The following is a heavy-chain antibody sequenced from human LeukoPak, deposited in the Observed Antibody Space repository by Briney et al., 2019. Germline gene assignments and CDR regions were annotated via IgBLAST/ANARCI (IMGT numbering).Heavy chain of an antibody. Sequence: QSSDTLSLTCAVYGGSFSGYYWSWIRQPPGKGLEWIGEINHSGSTNYNPSLKSRVTISVDTSKDQFSLKLSSVSAANTAVYYCATESGSYSFDYWGQGTLVTVSS. CDR3: ATESGSYSFDY. D-gene: IGHD1-26*01. CDR1: GGSFSGYY. CDR2: INHSGST. V-gene: IGHV4-34*01. J-gene: IGHJ4*02.